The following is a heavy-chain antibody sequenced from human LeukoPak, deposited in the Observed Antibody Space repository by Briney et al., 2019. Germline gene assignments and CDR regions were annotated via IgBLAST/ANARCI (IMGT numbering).Heavy chain of an antibody. V-gene: IGHV4-4*07. D-gene: IGHD3-10*01. CDR2: IYTSGST. CDR1: GGSISCYY. CDR3: ARDVLLWFGELLVYFDY. Sequence: SETLSLTCTVSGGSISCYYWSWIRQPAGKGLEWIGRIYTSGSTNYNPSLKSRVTMSVDTSKNQFSLKLSSVTAADTAVYYCARDVLLWFGELLVYFDYWGQGTLVTVSS. J-gene: IGHJ4*02.